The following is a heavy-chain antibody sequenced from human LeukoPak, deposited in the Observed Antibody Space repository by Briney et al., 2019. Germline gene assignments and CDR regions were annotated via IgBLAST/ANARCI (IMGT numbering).Heavy chain of an antibody. CDR2: INDSGTT. D-gene: IGHD1-26*01. J-gene: IGHJ6*03. V-gene: IGHV4-34*01. CDR3: ARGRRRSGSFYRHYYFYMDV. Sequence: SETLSLTCTVSGGSISGYYWGWVRQPPGKGLEWIGDINDSGTTKYNPALKSRVAISIDTSKNQFSLKVKSVTAADTGMYFCARGRRRSGSFYRHYYFYMDVWGKGTTVTVSS. CDR1: GGSISGYY.